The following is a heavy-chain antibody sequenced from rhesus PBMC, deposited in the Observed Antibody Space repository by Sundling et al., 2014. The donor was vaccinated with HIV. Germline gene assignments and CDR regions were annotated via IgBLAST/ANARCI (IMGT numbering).Heavy chain of an antibody. CDR3: ATWGDSLDV. Sequence: EVQLVETGGGLVQPGGSLKLSCAASGFTFSSYGMSWVRQAPGKGLEWVSAINSGGGSTYYADSVKGRFTISRDNSKNTLSLQMNSLRAEDTAVYYCATWGDSLDVWGPGVLVTVSS. D-gene: IGHD1-38*01. CDR1: GFTFSSYG. CDR2: INSGGGST. V-gene: IGHV3S42*01. J-gene: IGHJ5-2*01.